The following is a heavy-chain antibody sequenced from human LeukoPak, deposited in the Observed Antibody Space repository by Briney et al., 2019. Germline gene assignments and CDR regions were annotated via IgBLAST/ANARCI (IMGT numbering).Heavy chain of an antibody. CDR1: GFTFSNFG. D-gene: IGHD4-23*01. CDR2: ISGSGGST. V-gene: IGHV3-23*01. J-gene: IGHJ4*02. Sequence: GGSLRLSCAASGFTFSNFGIHWVRQAPGKGLERVSAISGSGGSTYYADSVKGRFTISRDNSKNTLYLQMNSLRAEDTAVYYCAKVTGDGGNFDYWGQGTLVTVSS. CDR3: AKVTGDGGNFDY.